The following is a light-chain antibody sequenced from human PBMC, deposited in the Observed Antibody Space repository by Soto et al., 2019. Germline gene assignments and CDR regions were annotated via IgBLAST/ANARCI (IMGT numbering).Light chain of an antibody. V-gene: IGKV1-39*01. J-gene: IGKJ2*01. Sequence: DIQMTQTPSSLSAYVGDRVTITCRASQNINTYLNWCQQKPGKAPKLLIYAASRLQSGVPSRFSGSGSGTDFTLTISSLQPEDFATYYCQQSYSTPYTFGQGTRLEMK. CDR2: AAS. CDR3: QQSYSTPYT. CDR1: QNINTY.